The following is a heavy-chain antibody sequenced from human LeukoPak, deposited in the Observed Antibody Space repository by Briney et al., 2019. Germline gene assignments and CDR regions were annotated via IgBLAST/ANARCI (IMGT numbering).Heavy chain of an antibody. D-gene: IGHD3-9*01. V-gene: IGHV3-7*03. J-gene: IGHJ4*02. CDR1: GFTFSSYW. CDR2: IKQDGSEK. CDR3: AREDAGILTGYAGLGY. Sequence: PGGSLRLSCAASGFTFSSYWMSWVRQAPGKGLEWVANIKQDGSEKYYVDSVKGRFTISRDNAKNSLYLQMNSLRAEDTAVYYCAREDAGILTGYAGLGYWGQGTLVTVSS.